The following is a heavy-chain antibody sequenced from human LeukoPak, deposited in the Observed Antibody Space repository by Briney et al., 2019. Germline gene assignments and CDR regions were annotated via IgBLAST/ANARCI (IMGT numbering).Heavy chain of an antibody. CDR2: ICYSGST. J-gene: IGHJ6*04. CDR1: GGSISSSSYY. V-gene: IGHV4-39*01. Sequence: SETLSLTCTVSGGSISSSSYYWGWIRQPPGKGLEWIGSICYSGSTYYNPSLKSRVTISVDTSKNQFSLKLSSVTAADTAVYYCARTPATYYYDSSGYQYYYGMDVWGKGTTVTVSS. D-gene: IGHD3-22*01. CDR3: ARTPATYYYDSSGYQYYYGMDV.